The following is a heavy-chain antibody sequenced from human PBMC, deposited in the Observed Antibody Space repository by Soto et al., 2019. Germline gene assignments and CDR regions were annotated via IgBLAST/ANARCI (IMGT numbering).Heavy chain of an antibody. CDR2: ISSSSSTI. V-gene: IGHV3-48*01. CDR3: ASYSGYCSSTSCYSSYYMDV. CDR1: GFTFSSYS. J-gene: IGHJ6*03. Sequence: EVRLVESGGGLVQPGGSLRLSCAASGFTFSSYSMNWVRQAPGKGLEWVSYISSSSSTIYYADSVKGRFTISRDNAKNSLYLQMNSLRAEDTAVYYCASYSGYCSSTSCYSSYYMDVWGKGTTVTVSS. D-gene: IGHD2-2*02.